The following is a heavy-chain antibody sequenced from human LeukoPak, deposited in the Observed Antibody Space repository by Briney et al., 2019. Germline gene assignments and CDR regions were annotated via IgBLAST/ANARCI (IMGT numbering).Heavy chain of an antibody. J-gene: IGHJ4*02. CDR1: GGTFSSYT. CDR3: ASYDFWSGSIKELIDY. D-gene: IGHD3-3*01. CDR2: IIPIFDIA. Sequence: SVKVFCKASGGTFSSYTIRWVRQAPGQGLEWMGRIIPIFDIAHYAQKFQARVTITADKSTSTAYMELSSLRSEDTAVYYCASYDFWSGSIKELIDYWGQGTLVTVSS. V-gene: IGHV1-69*02.